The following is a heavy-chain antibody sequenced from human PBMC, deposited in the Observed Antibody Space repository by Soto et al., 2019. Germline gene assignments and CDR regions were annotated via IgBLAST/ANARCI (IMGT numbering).Heavy chain of an antibody. J-gene: IGHJ5*02. CDR1: GYTFTDYD. CDR2: MNPNSGET. Sequence: QEPLVQSGAEVKKPGASVKVSCKTSGYTFTDYDINWVRQATGQGLEWIGWMNPNSGETGYAQKFQGRVTMTMSAALSTAYLELSSLRSEDTAVYYCARVTVAARPRWYNWFDPWGQGTLVTVSS. D-gene: IGHD6-19*01. CDR3: ARVTVAARPRWYNWFDP. V-gene: IGHV1-8*01.